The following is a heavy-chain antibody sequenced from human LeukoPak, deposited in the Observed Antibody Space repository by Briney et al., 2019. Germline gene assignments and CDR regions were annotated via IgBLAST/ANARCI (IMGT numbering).Heavy chain of an antibody. CDR3: ARDHSGDGYNDFDY. D-gene: IGHD5-24*01. CDR1: GFSLSAFW. V-gene: IGHV3-7*01. CDR2: IKQDGTQR. J-gene: IGHJ4*02. Sequence: GGSLRLSCVASGFSLSAFWMHWVRQAPGQGLEWLASIKQDGTQRYYVDSVNGRFTISRDNAKNSLSLQMNSLRVEDTAVYYCARDHSGDGYNDFDYWGQGTLVTVPS.